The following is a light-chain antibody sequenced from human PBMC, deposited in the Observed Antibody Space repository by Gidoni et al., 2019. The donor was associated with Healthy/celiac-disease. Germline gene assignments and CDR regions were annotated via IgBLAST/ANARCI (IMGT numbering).Light chain of an antibody. J-gene: IGKJ1*01. CDR2: GAS. CDR1: QSVSSSY. CDR3: QQYGSSPQT. V-gene: IGKV3-20*01. Sequence: EIVLTQSPGTLSLSPGERATLSCRASQSVSSSYLAWYQQKPGQAPRLLIYGASSRATGIPDRFSGSGSGLSFTLTISRLEPEDFAVYYCQQYGSSPQTFGQGTKVEIK.